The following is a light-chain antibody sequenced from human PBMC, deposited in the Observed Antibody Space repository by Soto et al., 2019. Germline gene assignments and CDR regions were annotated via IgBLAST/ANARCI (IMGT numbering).Light chain of an antibody. V-gene: IGKV1-6*02. CDR3: LQDFSYPRT. Sequence: IQMTQSPSSLSASVGDRVTITCRASQGIGTELGWYQLKPGKAPKLLVYGASTLQSGVLPRFSGSGSGTDFTLTISSLQPDDFATYYCLQDFSYPRTFGLATKVDI. CDR1: QGIGTE. CDR2: GAS. J-gene: IGKJ1*01.